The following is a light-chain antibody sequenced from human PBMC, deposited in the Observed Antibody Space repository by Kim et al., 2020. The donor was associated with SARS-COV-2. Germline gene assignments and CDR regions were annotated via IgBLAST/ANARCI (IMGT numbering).Light chain of an antibody. CDR1: SSNIGAGYG. J-gene: IGLJ3*02. V-gene: IGLV1-40*01. CDR2: GDT. CDR3: QSYDSSLSAWV. Sequence: RVTMSCTGSSSNIGAGYGVHWYQQVPGTAPKLLIDGDTSRPSGVPARLFGSKSGTSASLAITGLQAEDEADYYCQSYDSSLSAWVFGGGTQLTVL.